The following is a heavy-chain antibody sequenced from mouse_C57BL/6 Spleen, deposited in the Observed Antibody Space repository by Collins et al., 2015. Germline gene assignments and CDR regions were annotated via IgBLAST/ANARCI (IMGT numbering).Heavy chain of an antibody. CDR2: IYPGNGDT. Sequence: QVQLQQSGPELMKPGASVKISCKASGYAFSSSWMNWVKQRPGKGLEWIGRIYPGNGDTNYNGKFKGKATLTADKSSSTAYMQLSSLTSEDSAVYFCARFITTPYYAMDYWGQGTSVTVSS. CDR3: ARFITTPYYAMDY. J-gene: IGHJ4*01. V-gene: IGHV1-82*01. D-gene: IGHD1-1*01. CDR1: GYAFSSSW.